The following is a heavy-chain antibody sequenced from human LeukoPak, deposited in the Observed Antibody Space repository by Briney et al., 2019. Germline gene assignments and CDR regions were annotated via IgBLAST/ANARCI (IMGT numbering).Heavy chain of an antibody. Sequence: ASVKVSCKASGGTFSSYAISWVRQAPGQGLEWMGGIIPIFGTANYAQKFQGRVTITADKSTSTAYMELSSLRSEDTAVYYCARRTEVGYCSCGSCYNWFDPWGQGTLVTVSS. D-gene: IGHD2-15*01. CDR3: ARRTEVGYCSCGSCYNWFDP. CDR2: IIPIFGTA. V-gene: IGHV1-69*06. CDR1: GGTFSSYA. J-gene: IGHJ5*02.